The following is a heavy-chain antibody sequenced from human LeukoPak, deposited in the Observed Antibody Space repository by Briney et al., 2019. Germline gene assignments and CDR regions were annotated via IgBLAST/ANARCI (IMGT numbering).Heavy chain of an antibody. CDR1: GYTLTSYG. Sequence: EASVKVSCKASGYTLTSYGISWVRQAPGQGLELMGWISAYNGNTNYAQKLQGRVTMTTDTSTSTAYMELRSLRSDDTAVYYCARGSQRGPDRYVDYWGQGTLVTVSS. J-gene: IGHJ4*02. CDR2: ISAYNGNT. D-gene: IGHD3-9*01. V-gene: IGHV1-18*01. CDR3: ARGSQRGPDRYVDY.